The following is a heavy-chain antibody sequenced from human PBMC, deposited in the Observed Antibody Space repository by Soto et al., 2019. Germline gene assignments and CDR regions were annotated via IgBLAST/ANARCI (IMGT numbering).Heavy chain of an antibody. CDR1: GFTFSSYS. D-gene: IGHD6-19*01. V-gene: IGHV3-48*01. CDR3: AKTYSSGRGAFDV. CDR2: ISSGSSTI. J-gene: IGHJ3*01. Sequence: PGAPLRLSCAASGFTFSSYSMNWVRQAPGKGLEWVSYISSGSSTIYYADSVKGRFTISRDNAQNSLYLQMNSLRAEDTAVYYCAKTYSSGRGAFDVWGQGTMVTVSS.